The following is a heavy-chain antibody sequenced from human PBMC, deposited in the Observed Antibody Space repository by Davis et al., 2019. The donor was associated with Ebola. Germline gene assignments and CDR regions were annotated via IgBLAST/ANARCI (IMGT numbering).Heavy chain of an antibody. V-gene: IGHV5-51*01. CDR1: GYRFTSYW. CDR3: ARSPLIFYYESSGSPHAFDI. J-gene: IGHJ3*02. CDR2: IYPGDSNT. Sequence: GGSLRLSCKGSGYRFTSYWIGWVRQLPGKGLEWMGIIYPGDSNTRYSPSFQVQVTISADKSINTAYLQWSGRKASDTAIFYCARSPLIFYYESSGSPHAFDIWGQGTMVTVSS. D-gene: IGHD3-22*01.